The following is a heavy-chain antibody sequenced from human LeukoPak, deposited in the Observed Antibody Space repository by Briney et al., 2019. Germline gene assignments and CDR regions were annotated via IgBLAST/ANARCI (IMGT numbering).Heavy chain of an antibody. V-gene: IGHV3-23*01. J-gene: IGHJ4*02. D-gene: IGHD5-12*01. CDR2: ISGSGGTT. CDR3: ARYNSGYDS. CDR1: GFTFSTYA. Sequence: GGSLRLSCAASGFTFSTYAMGWVRQAPGKGLEWVSAISGSGGTTSYADSVKGRFTISRDNSKNTLDLQMNSLRAEDTALYHCARYNSGYDSWGQGTLVTVSS.